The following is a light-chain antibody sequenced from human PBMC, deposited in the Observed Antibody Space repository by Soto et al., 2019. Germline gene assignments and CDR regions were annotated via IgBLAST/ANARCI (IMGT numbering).Light chain of an antibody. CDR2: RNK. V-gene: IGLV1-47*01. J-gene: IGLJ3*02. Sequence: QSVLTQPPSASGTPGERVTISCSGSSSNIGSNYVYWYRQLPGTAPKLLIYRNKQRPSGVPDRFSSSKSGTSASLAISGLRSEDEADYYCAAWDDSLSGPVFGGGTQLTVL. CDR1: SSNIGSNY. CDR3: AAWDDSLSGPV.